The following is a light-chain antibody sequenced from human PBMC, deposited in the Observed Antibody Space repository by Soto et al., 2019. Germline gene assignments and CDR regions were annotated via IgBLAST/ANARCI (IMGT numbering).Light chain of an antibody. J-gene: IGKJ3*01. CDR3: QQYGSSPLFT. CDR1: QSVSSSY. CDR2: GAS. Sequence: EIVLTQSPGTLSLSPGERATLSCRASQSVSSSYLAWYQQKPGQAPRLLIYGASGRATGIPDRFSGSGSWTDFTLTVSRLEPEDFAVYYCQQYGSSPLFTFGPGTKVDIK. V-gene: IGKV3-20*01.